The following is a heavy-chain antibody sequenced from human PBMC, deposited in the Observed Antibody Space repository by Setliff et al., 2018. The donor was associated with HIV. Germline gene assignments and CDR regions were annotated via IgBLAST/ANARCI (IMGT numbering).Heavy chain of an antibody. V-gene: IGHV1-69*13. CDR1: GGTLSNYV. CDR2: IIPMYNIP. CDR3: ARGQTGVAAAAFGGGSAWSDEGFDI. Sequence: ASVKVSCKTSGGTLSNYVIAWVRQAPGQGLEWMGMIIPMYNIPAYAQKFQGRVTFTADESTSTAYMELSSLSSEDTAVYYCARGQTGVAAAAFGGGSAWSDEGFDIWGQGTMVTVSS. D-gene: IGHD6-13*01. J-gene: IGHJ3*02.